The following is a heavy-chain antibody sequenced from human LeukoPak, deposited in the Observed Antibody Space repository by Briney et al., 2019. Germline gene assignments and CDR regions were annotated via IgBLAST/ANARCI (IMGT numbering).Heavy chain of an antibody. J-gene: IGHJ4*02. CDR1: GFTFSSHG. V-gene: IGHV3-23*01. CDR3: AKDDGSVQYAN. D-gene: IGHD1-1*01. CDR2: IRGDGVTT. Sequence: PGGSLRLSCAASGFTFSSHGMNWVRQAPGKGLEWVSGIRGDGVTTYYADSVKGRFTISRDNSKNTLYLQMNSLRAEDTAVYYCAKDDGSVQYANWGQGTLVTVSS.